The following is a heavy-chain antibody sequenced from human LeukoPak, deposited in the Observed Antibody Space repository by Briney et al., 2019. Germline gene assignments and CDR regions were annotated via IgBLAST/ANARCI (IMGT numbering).Heavy chain of an antibody. CDR2: IDSSGGST. D-gene: IGHD3-10*01. J-gene: IGHJ5*02. CDR3: ARLYGSGMDWFDP. V-gene: IGHV1-46*01. CDR1: GYTFTSYD. Sequence: ASVKVSCKASGYTFTSYDINWVRQATGQGLEWMGMIDSSGGSTRYAQNFQGRVTMTRDKSTSTVYMEMTSLRSEDTAVYYCARLYGSGMDWFDPWGQGTLVTVSS.